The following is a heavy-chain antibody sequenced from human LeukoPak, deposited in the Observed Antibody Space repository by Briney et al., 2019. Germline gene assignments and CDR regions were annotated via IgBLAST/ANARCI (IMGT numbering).Heavy chain of an antibody. CDR2: ISSSSSTI. D-gene: IGHD4-23*01. Sequence: PGGSLRLSCAASGFTFSSYSMNWVRQAPGKGLEWVSYISSSSSTIYYADSVKGRCTISRDNAKNSLYLQMNSLRAEDTAVYYCARDLRDYGGTLWGQGTLVTVSS. V-gene: IGHV3-48*01. CDR3: ARDLRDYGGTL. CDR1: GFTFSSYS. J-gene: IGHJ4*02.